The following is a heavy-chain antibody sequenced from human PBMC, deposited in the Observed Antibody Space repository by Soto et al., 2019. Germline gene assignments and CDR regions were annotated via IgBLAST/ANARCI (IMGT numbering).Heavy chain of an antibody. CDR3: ARDHGELNYYDSRGAPHAFDI. Sequence: EVQLVESGGGLVQPGGSLRLSCAASGFTFSSYSMNWVRQAPGKGLEWVSYISSSSSTIYYADSVKGRFTISRDNAKNSLYLQMNSLRDEDTAVYYCARDHGELNYYDSRGAPHAFDIWGQGTMVTVSS. CDR2: ISSSSSTI. D-gene: IGHD3-22*01. V-gene: IGHV3-48*02. CDR1: GFTFSSYS. J-gene: IGHJ3*02.